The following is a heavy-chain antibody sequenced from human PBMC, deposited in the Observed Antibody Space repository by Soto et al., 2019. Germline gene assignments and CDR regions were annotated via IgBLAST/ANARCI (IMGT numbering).Heavy chain of an antibody. CDR2: IYRYGRT. Sequence: EMQLVESGGGLVQPGGSLRLSCAASGLTVINTYLRWVRQAPGKGLEWVSVIYRYGRTYYADSVKGRFTISRDHSKNTLYLQMNSLRAEDTAVYYCTRDPVDSPVFDYWGQGTLVTVSS. J-gene: IGHJ4*02. CDR1: GLTVINTY. V-gene: IGHV3-66*01. D-gene: IGHD2-15*01. CDR3: TRDPVDSPVFDY.